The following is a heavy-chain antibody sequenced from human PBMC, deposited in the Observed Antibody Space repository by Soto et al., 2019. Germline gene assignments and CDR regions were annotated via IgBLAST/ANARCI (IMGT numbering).Heavy chain of an antibody. CDR2: INASNGNT. J-gene: IGHJ4*02. CDR3: ARDPVAGTYFDY. V-gene: IGHV1-18*01. D-gene: IGHD6-19*01. CDR1: GYTFTSYG. Sequence: QVQLVQSGAEVKKPGASVKVYCKASGYTFTSYGISWVRQAPGQGLEWMGWINASNGNTNYAPKLQGRVTMTTDTSTSTAYMELRSLRSDDTAVFYCARDPVAGTYFDYWGQGTLVTVSS.